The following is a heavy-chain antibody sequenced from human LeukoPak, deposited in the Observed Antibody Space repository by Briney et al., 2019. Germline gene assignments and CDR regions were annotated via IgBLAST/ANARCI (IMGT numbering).Heavy chain of an antibody. CDR3: AREMTTMTTGYYCMDV. D-gene: IGHD4-17*01. CDR1: VDSVSSNSAA. J-gene: IGHJ6*03. CDR2: TYYRSKWYN. V-gene: IGHV6-1*01. Sequence: SQTLSLTCAISVDSVSSNSAAWNWIRRSPSRGLEWLGRTYYRSKWYNDYAVSVKSRITINPDTSKNQFSLQLNSVTPEDTAVYYCAREMTTMTTGYYCMDVWGKGTTVTVSS.